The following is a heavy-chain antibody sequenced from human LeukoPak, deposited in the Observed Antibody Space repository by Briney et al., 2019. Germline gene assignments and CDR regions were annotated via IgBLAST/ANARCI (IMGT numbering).Heavy chain of an antibody. J-gene: IGHJ4*02. CDR2: ITAYNDNT. CDR3: ARALLWFGEPSHIDY. CDR1: GYTFTSYG. V-gene: IGHV1-18*01. Sequence: GASVKVSCKASGYTFTSYGISGVRQAPGQGLEWMGWITAYNDNTNYAQKLQGRVTMTTDTSTSTAYMELRSLRSDDTAVYYCARALLWFGEPSHIDYWGQGTLVTASS. D-gene: IGHD3-10*01.